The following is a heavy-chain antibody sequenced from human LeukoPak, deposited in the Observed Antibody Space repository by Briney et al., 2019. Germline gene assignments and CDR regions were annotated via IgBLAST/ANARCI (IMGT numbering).Heavy chain of an antibody. CDR2: ISGSGGST. D-gene: IGHD3-22*01. CDR1: GFTFSSYA. Sequence: GGSLRLSCAASGFTFSSYAMSWVRQPPGKGLEWVSAISGSGGSTYYADSVKGRFTISRDNSKNTLYLQMNSLRAEDTAVYYCAKVKHSDYYDSSGYYSTFDYWGQGTLVTVSS. CDR3: AKVKHSDYYDSSGYYSTFDY. V-gene: IGHV3-23*01. J-gene: IGHJ4*02.